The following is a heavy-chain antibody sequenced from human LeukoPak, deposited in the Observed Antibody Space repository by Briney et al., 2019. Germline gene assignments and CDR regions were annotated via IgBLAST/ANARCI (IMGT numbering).Heavy chain of an antibody. Sequence: GGSLRLSCAASGFTFNDYDMSWIRQAPGKGLEWLSYINIGGTDTHYADSVKGRFTISRDKAKKSLYLEMNNLRAEDTAIYYCATDGAGFDTWGQGVLVTVSS. CDR3: ATDGAGFDT. J-gene: IGHJ5*02. V-gene: IGHV3-11*01. CDR1: GFTFNDYD. CDR2: INIGGTDT.